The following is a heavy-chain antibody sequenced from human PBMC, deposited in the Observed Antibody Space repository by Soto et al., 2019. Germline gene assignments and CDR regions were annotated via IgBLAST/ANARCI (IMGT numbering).Heavy chain of an antibody. Sequence: EVQLVESGGGLVQPGRSLRLSCAASGFTFDDYVMHWVRQAPGKGLEWVSGISWNSGPIGYADSVKGRFTISRDNAKNSLYLQMNSLRAEDTALYYCAKGVAAWGYFDYWGQGTLVTVSS. D-gene: IGHD2-15*01. CDR2: ISWNSGPI. CDR1: GFTFDDYV. CDR3: AKGVAAWGYFDY. V-gene: IGHV3-9*01. J-gene: IGHJ4*02.